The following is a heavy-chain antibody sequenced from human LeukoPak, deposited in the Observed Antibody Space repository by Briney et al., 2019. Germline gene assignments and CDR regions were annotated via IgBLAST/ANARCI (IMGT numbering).Heavy chain of an antibody. CDR2: INPNSGGT. D-gene: IGHD6-19*01. V-gene: IGHV1-2*02. Sequence: GASVKVSCKASGYTFTGYYMHWVRQAPGQGLEWMGWINPNSGGTNYAQKFQGRVTMTRDTSISTAYMELSRLRSDDTAVYYCARDTGYSSHNWFDPWGQGTLVTVSS. CDR3: ARDTGYSSHNWFDP. CDR1: GYTFTGYY. J-gene: IGHJ5*02.